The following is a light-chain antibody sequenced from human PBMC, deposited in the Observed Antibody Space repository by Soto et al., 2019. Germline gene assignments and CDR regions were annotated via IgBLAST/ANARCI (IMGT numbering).Light chain of an antibody. CDR1: SSNIGAGYD. J-gene: IGLJ1*01. Sequence: QSVLTQPPSVSGAPGQRVTISCTGSSSNIGAGYDVHWYQQLPGTAPKLLIFGNTNRPSGVPDRFSGSKSGASASLAITGLQAEDEADFSCQSFDSSLTAWVFGTGTKLTVL. V-gene: IGLV1-40*01. CDR3: QSFDSSLTAWV. CDR2: GNT.